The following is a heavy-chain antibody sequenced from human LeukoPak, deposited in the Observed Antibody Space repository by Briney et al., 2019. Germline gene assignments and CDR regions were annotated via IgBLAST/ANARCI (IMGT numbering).Heavy chain of an antibody. V-gene: IGHV4-31*03. CDR3: ARASLLWFGEAYNWFDP. CDR1: GGSITSGGYY. Sequence: SETLSLTCTVSGGSITSGGYYWSWIPQHPGKGLEWIGYIYDSGSTYYNPSLKSRVTISVDTSKNQFSLKLSSVTATDTAVYYCARASLLWFGEAYNWFDPWGQGTLATVSS. J-gene: IGHJ5*02. D-gene: IGHD3-10*01. CDR2: IYDSGST.